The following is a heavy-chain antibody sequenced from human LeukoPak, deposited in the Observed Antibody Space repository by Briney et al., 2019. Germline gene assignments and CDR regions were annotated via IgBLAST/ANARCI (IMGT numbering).Heavy chain of an antibody. Sequence: GGSLRLSCVVSGFSFSDYWMHWVRKAPGKGLEWVSAISGSGGSTYYADSVKGRFTISRDNSKNTLYLQMNSLRAEDTAVYYCAKATTSYFDYWGQGTLVTVSS. D-gene: IGHD1/OR15-1a*01. CDR2: ISGSGGST. V-gene: IGHV3-23*01. CDR3: AKATTSYFDY. CDR1: GFSFSDYW. J-gene: IGHJ4*02.